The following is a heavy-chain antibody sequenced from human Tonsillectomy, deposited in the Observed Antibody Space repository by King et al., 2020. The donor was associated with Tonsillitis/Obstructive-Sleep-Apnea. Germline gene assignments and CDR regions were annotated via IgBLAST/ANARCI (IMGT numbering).Heavy chain of an antibody. CDR1: GFTFSSYE. J-gene: IGHJ6*02. D-gene: IGHD1-26*01. Sequence: VQLVESGGGLVQPGGSLRLSCAASGFTFSSYEMNWVRQAPGKGLEWVSYISRSGSTIYYADSVKGRFTISRDNAKNSLYLQMNSLRAEDTAVYYCARQEEGSGSYPIYYYYGMDVWGQGTTVTVSS. V-gene: IGHV3-48*03. CDR2: ISRSGSTI. CDR3: ARQEEGSGSYPIYYYYGMDV.